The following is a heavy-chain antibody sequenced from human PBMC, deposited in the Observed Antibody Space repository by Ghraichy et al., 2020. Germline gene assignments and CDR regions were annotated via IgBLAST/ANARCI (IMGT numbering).Heavy chain of an antibody. D-gene: IGHD6-6*01. J-gene: IGHJ3*01. CDR2: INVSGDTT. V-gene: IGHV3-23*01. CDR1: GFSFSSYA. Sequence: GESLNISCAASGFSFSSYAMSWVRQAPGKGLEWVSDINVSGDTTYYSDSVKGRFTISRDNSKNTLYLQMNSLRAVDTAIYYCAKRYSSSSGDAFDVWGQGTMVTVSS. CDR3: AKRYSSSSGDAFDV.